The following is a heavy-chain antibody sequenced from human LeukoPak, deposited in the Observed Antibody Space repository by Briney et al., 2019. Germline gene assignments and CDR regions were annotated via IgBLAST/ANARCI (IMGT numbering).Heavy chain of an antibody. J-gene: IGHJ1*01. CDR1: GGTFISYA. Sequence: GASVKVSCKASGGTFISYAISWVRQAPGQGLEWMGGIIPIFGTANYVQKFQGRVTITADESTGTAYMELSSLRSEDTAVYYCARGGGATTWHFQHWGEGTLVTVSS. CDR2: IIPIFGTA. CDR3: ARGGGATTWHFQH. D-gene: IGHD1-26*01. V-gene: IGHV1-69*13.